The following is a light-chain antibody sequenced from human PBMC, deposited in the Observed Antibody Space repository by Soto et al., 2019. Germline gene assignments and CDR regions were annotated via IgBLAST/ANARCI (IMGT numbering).Light chain of an antibody. CDR2: GAS. CDR3: QEYDNWPLWT. J-gene: IGKJ1*01. CDR1: QSVSGY. Sequence: EIVLTQSPATLSLSPGERATLSCRASQSVSGYLAWYQQKPGQAPRLLIYGASTRATGVPARFSGSGSGTEFTLTINSLQSEDFALYYCQEYDNWPLWTFGQGTKV. V-gene: IGKV3-15*01.